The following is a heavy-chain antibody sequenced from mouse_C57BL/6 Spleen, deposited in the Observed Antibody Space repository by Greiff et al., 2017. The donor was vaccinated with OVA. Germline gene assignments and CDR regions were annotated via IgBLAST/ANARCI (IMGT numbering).Heavy chain of an antibody. CDR1: GYTFTDYE. D-gene: IGHD2-4*01. CDR2: IDPETGCT. Sequence: VKLMESGAELVRPGASVTLSCKASGYTFTDYEMHWVKQTPVHGLEWIGAIDPETGCTAYNQKFKGKAILTADKSSSTAYMELRSLTSEDSAVYYCTRYDYALYAMDYWGQGTSVTVSS. CDR3: TRYDYALYAMDY. J-gene: IGHJ4*01. V-gene: IGHV1-15*01.